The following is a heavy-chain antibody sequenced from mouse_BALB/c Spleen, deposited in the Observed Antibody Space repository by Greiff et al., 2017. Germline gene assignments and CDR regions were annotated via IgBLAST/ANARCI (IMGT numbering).Heavy chain of an antibody. D-gene: IGHD1-1*01. Sequence: EVKLMESGPGLVKPSQSLSLTCSVTGYSITSGYYWTWIRQFPGNKLEWMGYISYDGSNNYNPSLKNRISITRDTSKNQFFLKLNSVTTEDTATYYCANYYGSSSYYYAMDYWGQGTSVTVSS. CDR1: GYSITSGYY. V-gene: IGHV3-6*02. CDR3: ANYYGSSSYYYAMDY. CDR2: ISYDGSN. J-gene: IGHJ4*01.